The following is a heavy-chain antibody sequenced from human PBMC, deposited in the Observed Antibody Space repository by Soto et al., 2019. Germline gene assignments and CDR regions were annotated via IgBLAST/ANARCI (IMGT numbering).Heavy chain of an antibody. CDR1: GYSFITYW. V-gene: IGHV5-51*01. Sequence: PGESLKISCQGSGYSFITYWIGWVRQMPGKGLEWVGIIYPDDSDTRYSPSFKGQVTISVDKSINTAYLQWSSLKAADTAVYYCARLGSLRTKGGWFDPWGQGTRVTVPS. J-gene: IGHJ5*02. CDR3: ARLGSLRTKGGWFDP. CDR2: IYPDDSDT. D-gene: IGHD2-8*01.